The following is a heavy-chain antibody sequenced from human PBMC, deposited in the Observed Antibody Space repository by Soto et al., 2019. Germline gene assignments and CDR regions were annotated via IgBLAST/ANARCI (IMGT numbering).Heavy chain of an antibody. CDR3: AKDAPQNYGDNPAKYYYYYGIYV. D-gene: IGHD4-17*01. V-gene: IGHV3-23*01. J-gene: IGHJ6*02. CDR1: GVTFSSYA. CDR2: ISGSGGST. Sequence: EVQLLESGGGLVQPGGSLSLSCTASGVTFSSYAMSWVRQPPGKGLECVSEISGSGGSTYYADSVKGRFTISIDNSKNAVYLQMTSVRAEDTAAYYGAKDAPQNYGDNPAKYYYYYGIYVWGQRTTVTV.